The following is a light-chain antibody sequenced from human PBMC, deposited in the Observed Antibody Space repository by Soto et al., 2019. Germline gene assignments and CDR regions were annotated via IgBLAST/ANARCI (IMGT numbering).Light chain of an antibody. V-gene: IGKV3-20*01. Sequence: EIVLTQSPGILSLSPGERATLACRASQKISNKYLAWYQQKPGQAPSLLIFGACTRATGIPHRFVGRGCGKNFTLTISRLEPEDFPVYFCQQYDLALNFGPGTKVEIK. J-gene: IGKJ3*01. CDR2: GAC. CDR1: QKISNKY. CDR3: QQYDLALN.